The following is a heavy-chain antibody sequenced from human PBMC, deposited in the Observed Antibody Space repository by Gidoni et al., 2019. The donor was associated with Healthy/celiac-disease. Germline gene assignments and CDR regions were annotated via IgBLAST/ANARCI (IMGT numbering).Heavy chain of an antibody. CDR2: IFSNDEK. CDR1: GFSLSNARMG. CDR3: ARGLSGTIFGVVLRYYMDV. D-gene: IGHD3-3*01. V-gene: IGHV2-26*01. Sequence: QVTLKESGPVLVKPTETLTLTCTVSGFSLSNARMGVSWIRQPPGKALEWLAHIFSNDEKSYSTSLKSRLTISKDTSKSQVVLTMTNMDPVDTATYYCARGLSGTIFGVVLRYYMDVWGKGTTVTVSS. J-gene: IGHJ6*03.